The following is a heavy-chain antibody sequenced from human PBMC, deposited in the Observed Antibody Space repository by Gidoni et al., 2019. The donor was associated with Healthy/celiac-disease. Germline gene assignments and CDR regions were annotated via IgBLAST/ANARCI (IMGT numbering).Heavy chain of an antibody. Sequence: QVQLQESGPGLVKPSQPLSLTCTVSGGSIRSGGYYGSWIRQHPGKGLEWIGYIDYSGSTYYNPSLKRRVTISVDTSKNQFSLKLSSVTAADTAVYYCARGGHSGSYPFDPWGQGTLVTVSS. CDR2: IDYSGST. V-gene: IGHV4-31*03. CDR3: ARGGHSGSYPFDP. J-gene: IGHJ5*02. CDR1: GGSIRSGGYY. D-gene: IGHD3-10*01.